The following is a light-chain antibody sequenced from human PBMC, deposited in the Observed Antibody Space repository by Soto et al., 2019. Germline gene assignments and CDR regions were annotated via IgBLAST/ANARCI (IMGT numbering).Light chain of an antibody. CDR3: QQRSNWPIT. J-gene: IGKJ5*01. Sequence: EIVLTQSPAPLSLSPGERATLSCRSSQSVSSYFAWYQQKPGRAPRLLIYDASNRATGIPARFIGSGSGTDFTLTISSLEPEEFAVYYCQQRSNWPITFGQGTRLEIK. V-gene: IGKV3-11*01. CDR1: QSVSSY. CDR2: DAS.